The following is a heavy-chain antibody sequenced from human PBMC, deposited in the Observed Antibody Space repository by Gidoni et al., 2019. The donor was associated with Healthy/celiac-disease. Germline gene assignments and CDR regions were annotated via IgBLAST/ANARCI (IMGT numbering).Heavy chain of an antibody. CDR2: IYYSGST. CDR1: GGSISSGDYY. V-gene: IGHV4-30-4*01. CDR3: ARDLMVCSSTSCYENFDY. D-gene: IGHD2-2*01. Sequence: QVQLQESGPGLVKLSQTLSLTCTVSGGSISSGDYYWSWIRQPPGKGLEWIGYIYYSGSTYYNPSLKSRVTISVDTSKNQFSLKLSSVTAADTAVYYCARDLMVCSSTSCYENFDYWGQGTLVTVSS. J-gene: IGHJ4*02.